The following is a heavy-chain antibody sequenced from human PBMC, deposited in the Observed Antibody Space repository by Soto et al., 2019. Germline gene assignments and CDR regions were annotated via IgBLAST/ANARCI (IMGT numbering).Heavy chain of an antibody. J-gene: IGHJ4*02. CDR1: GGSIRSDGSY. CDR3: ARRAGNRRGYPIDS. D-gene: IGHD5-18*01. V-gene: IGHV4-31*11. Sequence: QVQLQESGPGLVKPSQTLSLTCAVSGGSIRSDGSYWTWTRQLPRGGLEWIGYIYYSGSTSYNPALESRASISVDSSENQFSLRLTSVTAADTAVYYCARRAGNRRGYPIDSWGQGTLVTVSS. CDR2: IYYSGST.